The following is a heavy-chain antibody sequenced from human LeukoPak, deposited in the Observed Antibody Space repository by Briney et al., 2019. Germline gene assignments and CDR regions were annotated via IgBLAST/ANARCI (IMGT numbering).Heavy chain of an antibody. V-gene: IGHV1-2*02. CDR3: ARVSDVSGDGFDY. CDR2: INPNSGDT. CDR1: GYTFTGYY. J-gene: IGHJ3*01. D-gene: IGHD3-10*02. Sequence: ASVKVSCKASGYTFTGYYIHWVRQAPGQGLEWMGWINPNSGDTNYAQNFQGRVTMTRDTSISAAYMELSSLRSDDTAVYYCARVSDVSGDGFDYWGQGTMVTVSS.